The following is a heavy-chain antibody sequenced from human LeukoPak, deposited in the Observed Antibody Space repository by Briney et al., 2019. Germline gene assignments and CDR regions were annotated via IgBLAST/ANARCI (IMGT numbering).Heavy chain of an antibody. J-gene: IGHJ6*03. V-gene: IGHV3-30-3*01. CDR2: ISYDENNK. CDR3: AKVKGEARYYYYYMDV. D-gene: IGHD1-26*01. CDR1: GFTFSSYA. Sequence: GGSLRLSCAASGFTFSSYAMHWVRQAPGKGLEWVAVISYDENNKSYADSVKGRFTISRDNSKNTLYLQMNSLRAEDTAVYYCAKVKGEARYYYYYMDVWGKGTTVTVSS.